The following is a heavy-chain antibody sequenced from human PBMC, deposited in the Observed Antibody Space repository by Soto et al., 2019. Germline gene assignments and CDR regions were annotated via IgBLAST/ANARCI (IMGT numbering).Heavy chain of an antibody. J-gene: IGHJ5*02. CDR2: IYYSGST. CDR1: GGSISSGDYY. D-gene: IGHD3-16*01. V-gene: IGHV4-30-4*01. Sequence: SATLSLTCTVSGGSISSGDYYWSWIRQPPGKGLEWIGYIYYSGSTYYNPSLKSRVTISVDTSKNQFSLKLSSVTAADTAVYYCARARPSGEDTNWFDPWGQGTLVTVSS. CDR3: ARARPSGEDTNWFDP.